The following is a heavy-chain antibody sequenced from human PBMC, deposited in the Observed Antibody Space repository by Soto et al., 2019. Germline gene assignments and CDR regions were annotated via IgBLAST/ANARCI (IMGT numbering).Heavy chain of an antibody. CDR3: AKAREVTLVRVPSSY. J-gene: IGHJ4*02. CDR1: GFTFDGYA. D-gene: IGHD3-10*01. Sequence: PGGSLRLSCAASGFTFDGYAMSWVRQAPGKGLQWVSTIGGSGDDTYYADSVQGRFTISRDNSKNTLYLQMNSLRAEDTAVYYCAKAREVTLVRVPSSYWGQGTLVTVSS. V-gene: IGHV3-23*01. CDR2: IGGSGDDT.